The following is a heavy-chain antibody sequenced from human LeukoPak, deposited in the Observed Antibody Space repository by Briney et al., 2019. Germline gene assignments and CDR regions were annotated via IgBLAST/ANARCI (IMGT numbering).Heavy chain of an antibody. CDR2: INHSGSI. Sequence: SETLSLTCRVYGGSFSGYYWTWIRQPPGKGLEWIGEINHSGSINYNPSLKSRVIMSVYTSKIQFSLNVRSVTAADTAVYYCGKFRYGYMGLDSWGQGTLVTVSS. CDR1: GGSFSGYY. J-gene: IGHJ4*02. CDR3: GKFRYGYMGLDS. D-gene: IGHD5-24*01. V-gene: IGHV4-34*01.